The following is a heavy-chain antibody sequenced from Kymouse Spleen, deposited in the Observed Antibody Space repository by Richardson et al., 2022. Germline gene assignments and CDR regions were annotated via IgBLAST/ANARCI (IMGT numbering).Heavy chain of an antibody. CDR2: ISWDGGST. J-gene: IGHJ6*02. CDR3: AKDIHSSSWTLYYYYYGMDV. D-gene: IGHD6-13*01. Sequence: EVQLVESGGVVVQPGGSLRLSCAASGFTFDDYTMHWVRQAPGKGLEWVSLISWDGGSTYYADSVKGRFTISRDNSKNSLYLQMNSLRTEDTALYYCAKDIHSSSWTLYYYYYGMDVWGQGTTVTVSS. V-gene: IGHV3-43*01. CDR1: GFTFDDYT.